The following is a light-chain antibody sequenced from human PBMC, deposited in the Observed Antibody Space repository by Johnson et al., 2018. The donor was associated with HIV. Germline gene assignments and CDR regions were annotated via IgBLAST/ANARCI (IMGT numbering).Light chain of an antibody. V-gene: IGLV1-51*02. J-gene: IGLJ1*01. CDR3: GTWESSLSAGYV. CDR2: VNK. CDR1: SSNIGKNY. Sequence: QAVLTQPPSVSAAPGQMVTISCSGSSSNIGKNYVSWYQQFPGTAPKLLIHVNKKRHTGIPDPFSGPKSGTSATLAITGLLTGAEADYYCGTWESSLSAGYVFGTGTKVTVL.